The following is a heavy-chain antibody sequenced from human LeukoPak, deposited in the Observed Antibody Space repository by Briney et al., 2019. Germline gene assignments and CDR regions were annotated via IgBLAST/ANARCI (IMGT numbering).Heavy chain of an antibody. D-gene: IGHD3-10*01. CDR1: GGTFSSYT. CDR3: ATNYYGSGSYTYYFDY. V-gene: IGHV1-69*02. Sequence: SVKVSCKASGGTFSSYTISWVRQAPGQGLEWMGRIIPILGIANYAQKFQGKVTITADKSTSTAYMELSSLRSEDTAVYYCATNYYGSGSYTYYFDYWGQGTLVTVSS. CDR2: IIPILGIA. J-gene: IGHJ4*02.